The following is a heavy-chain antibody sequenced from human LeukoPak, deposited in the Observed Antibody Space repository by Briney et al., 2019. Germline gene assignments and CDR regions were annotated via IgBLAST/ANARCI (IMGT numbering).Heavy chain of an antibody. J-gene: IGHJ5*02. D-gene: IGHD3-22*01. CDR2: MNPNSGNT. CDR1: GYTFTSYD. V-gene: IGHV1-8*01. CDR3: ARGPARRYYDSSGYWGDWFDP. Sequence: ASVKVSCKASGYTFTSYDINWVRQATGQGLEWMGWMNPNSGNTGYAQKFQGRVTMTRNTSISTAYMELSSLRSEDTAVYYCARGPARRYYDSSGYWGDWFDPWGQGTLVTVSS.